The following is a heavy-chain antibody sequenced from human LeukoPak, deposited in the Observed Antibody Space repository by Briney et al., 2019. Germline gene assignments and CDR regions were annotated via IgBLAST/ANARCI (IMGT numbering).Heavy chain of an antibody. CDR1: GGSISTFY. Sequence: PSETLSLTCTVSGGSISTFYWSWVRQPPGKGLEWIGYIYYTGSTNYNPSLKSRVTISVDTSKNQFSLKLSSVTAADTAVYYCARGSAAGAFDYWGQGTLVTVSP. CDR2: IYYTGST. CDR3: ARGSAAGAFDY. V-gene: IGHV4-59*01. J-gene: IGHJ4*02. D-gene: IGHD6-13*01.